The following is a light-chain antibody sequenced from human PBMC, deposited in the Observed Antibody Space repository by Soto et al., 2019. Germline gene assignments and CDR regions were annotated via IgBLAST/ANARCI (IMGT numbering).Light chain of an antibody. CDR3: ASWDASLSGPV. Sequence: QSVLTQPPSASGTPGQRVTISCSGSISNIGTNYVYWYQQLPGTAPKLLIFRHDQRPSGVPDRFSGSRSGTSASLAISGLRSEDEVDYYCASWDASLSGPVFGGGTKLTVL. V-gene: IGLV1-47*01. J-gene: IGLJ2*01. CDR2: RHD. CDR1: ISNIGTNY.